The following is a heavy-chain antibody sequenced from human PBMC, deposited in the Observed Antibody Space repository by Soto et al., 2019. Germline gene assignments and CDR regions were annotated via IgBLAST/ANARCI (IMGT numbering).Heavy chain of an antibody. Sequence: EVQLLESGGGLVQPGGSLRLSCAASGFTFSSYAMSWVRQAPGKGLEWVSAISGSGGSTYYADSVKGRFTISRDNSKNTLYLQMNSLIAEDTAVYYCPKDLVSSSWNYYYYGMDVWGQGTTVTVSS. CDR2: ISGSGGST. CDR1: GFTFSSYA. CDR3: PKDLVSSSWNYYYYGMDV. V-gene: IGHV3-23*01. D-gene: IGHD6-13*01. J-gene: IGHJ6*02.